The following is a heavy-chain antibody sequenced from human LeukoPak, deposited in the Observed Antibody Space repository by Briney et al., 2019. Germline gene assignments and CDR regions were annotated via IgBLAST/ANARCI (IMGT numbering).Heavy chain of an antibody. CDR2: ISSNGGST. CDR1: GFTFSSYA. D-gene: IGHD3-22*01. CDR3: VKMKYSDSSGYYQLGSYYSDY. Sequence: QPGRSLRLSCSASGFTFSSYAMHWVRQAPGKGLEYVSAISSNGGSTYYADSVKGRFTISRDNSKNTLYLQMSSLRAEDTAVYYCVKMKYSDSSGYYQLGSYYSDYWGQGTLVTVSS. V-gene: IGHV3-64D*09. J-gene: IGHJ4*02.